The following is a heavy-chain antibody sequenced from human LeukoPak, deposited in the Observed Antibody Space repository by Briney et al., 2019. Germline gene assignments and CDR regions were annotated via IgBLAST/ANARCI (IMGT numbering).Heavy chain of an antibody. V-gene: IGHV4-4*02. Sequence: GSLRLSCAASGFTVSSNYMSWVRQAPGKGLEWIGEIYHSGSTNYNPSLKSRVTISVDKSKNQFSLKLSSVTAADTAVYYCARRPYSSSWENNWFDPWGQGTLVTVSS. D-gene: IGHD6-6*01. CDR1: GFTVSSNY. J-gene: IGHJ5*02. CDR2: IYHSGST. CDR3: ARRPYSSSWENNWFDP.